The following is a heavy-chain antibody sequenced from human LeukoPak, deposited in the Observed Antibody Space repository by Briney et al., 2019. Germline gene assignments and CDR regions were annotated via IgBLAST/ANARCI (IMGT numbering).Heavy chain of an antibody. CDR1: GGTFSSYA. CDR3: ARWWLPFDY. Sequence: ASVKVSCKASGGTFSSYAISWVRQAPGQGLEWMGWINPNSGGTNYAQKFQDRVTMTRDTSINTAYMELSRLRSDDTAVYYCARWWLPFDYWGQGTLVTVSS. D-gene: IGHD5-12*01. J-gene: IGHJ4*02. V-gene: IGHV1-2*02. CDR2: INPNSGGT.